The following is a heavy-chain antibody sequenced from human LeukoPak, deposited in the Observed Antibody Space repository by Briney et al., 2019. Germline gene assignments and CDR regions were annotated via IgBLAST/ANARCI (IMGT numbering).Heavy chain of an antibody. CDR3: AHTTWGWSFDI. CDR2: IYWDDDK. Sequence: SGPTLLNPTQTLMLTFTFSGFSLTTSGGAVGWIRQPPGKALEWLAVIYWDDDKRYSPSLKSRLTVSNDTSKNQLVLTMTSLDPEDTATYYCAHTTWGWSFDIWGQGTVVTVSS. J-gene: IGHJ3*02. CDR1: GFSLTTSGGA. V-gene: IGHV2-5*02. D-gene: IGHD7-27*01.